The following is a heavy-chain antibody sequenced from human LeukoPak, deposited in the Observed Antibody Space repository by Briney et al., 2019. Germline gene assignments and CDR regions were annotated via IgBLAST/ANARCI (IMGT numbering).Heavy chain of an antibody. Sequence: PSGTLSLTCAVSGGSISSSNWWSWVRQPPGKGLEWIGEIYHSGSTNYNPSLKSRVTISVDKSKNQFSLKLSSVTAADTAVYYCARVPLDYYDSSGYSWFDPWGQGTLVTVSS. CDR3: ARVPLDYYDSSGYSWFDP. CDR1: GGSISSSNW. V-gene: IGHV4-4*02. CDR2: IYHSGST. D-gene: IGHD3-22*01. J-gene: IGHJ5*02.